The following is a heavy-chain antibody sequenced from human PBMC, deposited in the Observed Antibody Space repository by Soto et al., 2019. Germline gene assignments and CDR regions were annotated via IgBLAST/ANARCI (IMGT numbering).Heavy chain of an antibody. Sequence: PSETLSLTCTVSGGSISSSSYYWGWIRQPPGKGLEWIGSIYYSGSTYYNPSLKSRVTISVDTSKNQFSLKLSSVTAADTAVYFCARQLLDIVVVPAALSDMDVWGKGTTVTVSS. CDR3: ARQLLDIVVVPAALSDMDV. CDR2: IYYSGST. CDR1: GGSISSSSYY. D-gene: IGHD2-2*01. V-gene: IGHV4-39*01. J-gene: IGHJ6*03.